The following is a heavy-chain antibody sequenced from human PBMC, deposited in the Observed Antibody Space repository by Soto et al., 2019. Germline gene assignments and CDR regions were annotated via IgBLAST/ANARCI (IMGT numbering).Heavy chain of an antibody. D-gene: IGHD2-2*01. V-gene: IGHV3-23*01. CDR2: ISGSGGST. CDR3: AKLLWGYYYYCMDV. CDR1: GFTFSSYA. Sequence: GGSLRLSCAASGFTFSSYAMSWVRQAPGKGLEWVSAISGSGGSTYYADSVKGRFTISRDNSKNTLYLQMNSLRAEDTAVYYCAKLLWGYYYYCMDVWGQGTTVTVSS. J-gene: IGHJ6*02.